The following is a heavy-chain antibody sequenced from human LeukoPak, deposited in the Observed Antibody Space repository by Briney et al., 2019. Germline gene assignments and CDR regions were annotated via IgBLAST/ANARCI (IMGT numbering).Heavy chain of an antibody. CDR2: INPSSGGT. CDR1: GYTFTDYY. Sequence: ASVKVSCKASGYTFTDYYIHWVRQAPGQGLEWMGWINPSSGGTNYAQKFQGRVTVTRDTSISTAYMGLSRLRSDDTAVYYCARAGVWDYSDSSGYHNAAFDIWGQGTMVTVSS. CDR3: ARAGVWDYSDSSGYHNAAFDI. D-gene: IGHD3-22*01. V-gene: IGHV1-2*02. J-gene: IGHJ3*02.